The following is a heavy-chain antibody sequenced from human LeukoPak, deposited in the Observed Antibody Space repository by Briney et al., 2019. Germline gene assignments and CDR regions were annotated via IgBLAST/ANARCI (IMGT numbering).Heavy chain of an antibody. D-gene: IGHD6-13*01. CDR3: ARGSWSAAGTSIDY. CDR2: INSDGRST. Sequence: PGGSLRLSFAGSEFTFSNYWMHWVRQAPGKGLVLVSRINSDGRSTSYADSVKGRFTISRDNAKNTLYLQVNSLRAEDTAVYYCARGSWSAAGTSIDYWGQGTLVTVSS. CDR1: EFTFSNYW. J-gene: IGHJ4*02. V-gene: IGHV3-74*01.